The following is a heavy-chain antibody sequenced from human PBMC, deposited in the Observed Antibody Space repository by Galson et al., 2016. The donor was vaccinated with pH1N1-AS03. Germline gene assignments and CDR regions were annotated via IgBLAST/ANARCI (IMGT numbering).Heavy chain of an antibody. CDR3: AKTVFTDAFDI. D-gene: IGHD4-11*01. CDR2: ISRSGDT. CDR1: GDSIGRND. J-gene: IGHJ3*02. V-gene: IGHV4-59*08. Sequence: ETLSLPCSVSGDSIGRNDWSWIRQAPGKGLEFIGVISRSGDTTYNPSLKSRVTISVDTSKDRVSLSLRSATAADTAVYYCAKTVFTDAFDIWSPGTRVSVSS.